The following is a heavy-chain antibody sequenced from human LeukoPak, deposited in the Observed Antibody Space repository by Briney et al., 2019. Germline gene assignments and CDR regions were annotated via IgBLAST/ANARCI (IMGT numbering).Heavy chain of an antibody. CDR3: ARDRAGIVVKNAFDI. CDR2: INHSGST. V-gene: IGHV4-34*01. Sequence: SETLSLTCAVYGGSFSGYYWSWIRQPPGKGLEWIGEINHSGSTNYNPSLKSRVTISVDTSKNQFSLKLSSVTTADTAVYYCARDRAGIVVKNAFDIWGQGTMVTVSS. J-gene: IGHJ3*02. CDR1: GGSFSGYY. D-gene: IGHD3-22*01.